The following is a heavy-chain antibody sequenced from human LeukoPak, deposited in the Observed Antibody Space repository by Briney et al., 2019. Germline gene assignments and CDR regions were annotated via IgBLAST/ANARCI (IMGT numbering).Heavy chain of an antibody. CDR2: ISSSGSNK. Sequence: PGGSLRLSCAASGFNFGNFEMNWVRQAPGKGLEWLSYISSSGSNKYYADSLKGRFTISRDNAKNSLCLQMNSLTAEDTADYYCARDLGDYVGYDAFDIWGQGTRVTVSS. CDR1: GFNFGNFE. V-gene: IGHV3-48*03. CDR3: ARDLGDYVGYDAFDI. J-gene: IGHJ3*02. D-gene: IGHD4-17*01.